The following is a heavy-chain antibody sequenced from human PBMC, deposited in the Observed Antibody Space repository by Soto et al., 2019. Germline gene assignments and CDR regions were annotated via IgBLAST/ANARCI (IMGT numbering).Heavy chain of an antibody. J-gene: IGHJ5*02. CDR2: MYHSGTF. Sequence: TLSLTSAVSGVSISGVGFSCSWIGEPPGAGLEWLGHMYHSGTFLKSPSLKTRLTMSLDMSKNQFSLTLNSMTAADTAVYYCARAQFYSGSGNYNNLMFDAWGQGIRVTVS. CDR3: ARAQFYSGSGNYNNLMFDA. D-gene: IGHD3-10*01. V-gene: IGHV4-30-2*01. CDR1: GVSISGVGFS.